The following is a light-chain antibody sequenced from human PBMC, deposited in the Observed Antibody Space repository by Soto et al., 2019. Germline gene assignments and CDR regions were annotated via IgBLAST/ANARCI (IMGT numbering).Light chain of an antibody. CDR3: QQYVSSPLT. CDR1: QSVNSRY. Sequence: EIVLTQSPGTLSLSPGERATLSCRASQSVNSRYLAWYQQKPGQAPNLLIYGTSSRATGIPDRFSGSGSGTDFTLTISRLEPEDFAVYYCQQYVSSPLTFVGGTKVEIK. CDR2: GTS. J-gene: IGKJ4*01. V-gene: IGKV3-20*01.